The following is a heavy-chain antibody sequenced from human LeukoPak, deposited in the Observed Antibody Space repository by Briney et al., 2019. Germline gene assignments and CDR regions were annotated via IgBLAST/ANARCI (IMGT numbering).Heavy chain of an antibody. J-gene: IGHJ1*01. V-gene: IGHV4-30-4*08. CDR3: ARLISSSSEYFQH. D-gene: IGHD6-6*01. CDR1: GGSISSGDYY. Sequence: SETLSLTCTVSGGSISSGDYYWSWTRQPPGKGLEWIGYIYDSETTYYNPSLKSRVTISVDTSKNQFSLKLSSVTAADTAVYYCARLISSSSEYFQHWGQGTLVTVSS. CDR2: IYDSETT.